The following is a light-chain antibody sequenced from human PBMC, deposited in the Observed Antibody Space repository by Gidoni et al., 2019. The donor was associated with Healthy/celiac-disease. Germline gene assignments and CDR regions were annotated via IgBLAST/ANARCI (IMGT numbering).Light chain of an antibody. CDR2: EDN. V-gene: IGLV6-57*02. J-gene: IGLJ2*01. CDR1: SCSIASNY. Sequence: NFMLTQPHSVSESPGKTVTISCTGSSCSIASNYVQWYQQRPGSAPTTVIYEDNQRPSGVPDRFSGSIDSSSNSASLTISGLKTEDEADYYCQSYDSSNQKVFGGGTKLTVL. CDR3: QSYDSSNQKV.